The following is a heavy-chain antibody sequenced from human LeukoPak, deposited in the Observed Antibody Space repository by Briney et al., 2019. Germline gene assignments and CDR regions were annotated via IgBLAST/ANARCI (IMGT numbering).Heavy chain of an antibody. CDR3: TRGSWFDP. V-gene: IGHV4-34*01. CDR1: GGSFSEYY. Sequence: SETLSLTCTVYGGSFSEYYWSWIRQPPGKGLEWIGEINLSGITRYNPSLESRVTMSVDTSRNQFSLKLSSVTAADTAVYYCTRGSWFDPWGQGTLVTVSS. CDR2: INLSGIT. J-gene: IGHJ5*02.